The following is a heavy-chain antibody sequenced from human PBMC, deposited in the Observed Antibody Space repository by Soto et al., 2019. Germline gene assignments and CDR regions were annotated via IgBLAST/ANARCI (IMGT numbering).Heavy chain of an antibody. Sequence: QVKLVESGGGVVQPGRSLRLSCAASGFTFSSHAMHWVRQAPSKGLAWVAVISYDGSYKNYADSVKGRFTFSRDNSKNTLYLQMNSLRAEDTAMYYCARGGVTAAGFDYWGQGALVTVS. J-gene: IGHJ4*02. CDR3: ARGGVTAAGFDY. CDR2: ISYDGSYK. V-gene: IGHV3-30-3*01. D-gene: IGHD6-13*01. CDR1: GFTFSSHA.